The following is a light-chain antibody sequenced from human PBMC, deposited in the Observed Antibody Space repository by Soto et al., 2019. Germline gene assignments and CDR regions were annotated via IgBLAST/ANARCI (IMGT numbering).Light chain of an antibody. CDR3: FSYAGNSLNYV. CDR1: SSDVVSYNL. V-gene: IGLV2-23*01. J-gene: IGLJ1*01. CDR2: EAS. Sequence: QSALTQPASVSGSPGQSITFSCTGPSSDVVSYNLVSWYQQHPGKAPKLMIYEASKRPSGISNRFSGSKSGNAASLTISGLQAEDEADYFCFSYAGNSLNYVFXTGTKVTVL.